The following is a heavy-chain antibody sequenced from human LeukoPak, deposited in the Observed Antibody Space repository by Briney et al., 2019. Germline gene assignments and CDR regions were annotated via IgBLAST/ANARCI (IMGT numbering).Heavy chain of an antibody. Sequence: SQTLSLTCAISGDSVSTNSAAWNWIRQSPSRGLEWLGRTFYRSKWFNEYALSVKSRISIESDTSKNQFSLHLNPLTPEDTAVYYCARVRLPTNFFDYWGQGALVTVSS. CDR3: ARVRLPTNFFDY. J-gene: IGHJ4*02. CDR2: TFYRSKWFN. CDR1: GDSVSTNSAA. V-gene: IGHV6-1*01.